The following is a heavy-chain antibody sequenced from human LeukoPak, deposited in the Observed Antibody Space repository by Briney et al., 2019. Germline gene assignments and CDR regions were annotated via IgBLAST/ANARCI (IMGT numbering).Heavy chain of an antibody. J-gene: IGHJ4*02. CDR3: ARDHYYYDSSGYSQFFDY. Sequence: GGSLRLSCAASGFTFSSYAMSWVRQAPGKGLEWVSAISGSGGSTYYADSVKGRFTISRDNSKNTLYLQMNSLRAEDTAVYYCARDHYYYDSSGYSQFFDYWGQGTLVTVSS. CDR1: GFTFSSYA. D-gene: IGHD3-22*01. CDR2: ISGSGGST. V-gene: IGHV3-23*01.